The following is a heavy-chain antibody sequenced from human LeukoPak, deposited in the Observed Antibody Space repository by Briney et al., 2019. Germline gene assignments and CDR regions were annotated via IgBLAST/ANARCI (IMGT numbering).Heavy chain of an antibody. CDR1: GGSFSGYY. CDR2: INHSGST. D-gene: IGHD4-23*01. Sequence: PSETLSLTCAVYGGSFSGYYWSWIRQPPGKGLEWIGEINHSGSTNYNPSLKSRVTISVDTSKNQFSLKLSSVTAADTAVYYCASSLAVVGAAPFDPWGQGTLVTVSP. CDR3: ASSLAVVGAAPFDP. J-gene: IGHJ5*02. V-gene: IGHV4-34*01.